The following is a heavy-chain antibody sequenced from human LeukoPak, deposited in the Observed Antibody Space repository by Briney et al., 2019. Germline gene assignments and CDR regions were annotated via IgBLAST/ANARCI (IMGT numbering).Heavy chain of an antibody. D-gene: IGHD3-16*01. CDR3: ARDRPIGYYYYGMDV. Sequence: PGGSLRLSCAASGFTFSSYWMSWVRQAPGKGLEWVANIKQDGSEKYYVDSVKGRFTISRDNAKNSLYLQMNSLRAEDTAVYYCARDRPIGYYYYGMDVWGQGTTVTVSS. CDR1: GFTFSSYW. J-gene: IGHJ6*02. CDR2: IKQDGSEK. V-gene: IGHV3-7*01.